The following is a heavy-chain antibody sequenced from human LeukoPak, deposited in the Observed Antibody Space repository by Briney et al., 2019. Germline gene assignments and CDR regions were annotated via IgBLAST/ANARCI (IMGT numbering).Heavy chain of an antibody. V-gene: IGHV1-8*03. CDR2: MNPNSGNT. CDR1: GYTFTSYD. Sequence: ASVKIACKASGYTFTSYDINWVRQATGQGLEWMGWMNPNSGNTGYAQKFQGRVTITRNTSISTAYMELSSLRSEDTAVYYCARANYGDSGWFDPWGQGTLVTVSS. D-gene: IGHD4-17*01. J-gene: IGHJ5*02. CDR3: ARANYGDSGWFDP.